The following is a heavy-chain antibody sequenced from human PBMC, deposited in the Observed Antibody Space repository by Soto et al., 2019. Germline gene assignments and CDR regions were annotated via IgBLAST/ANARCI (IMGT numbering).Heavy chain of an antibody. CDR2: IWYDGGDK. V-gene: IGHV3-33*01. CDR1: GFTFSNYA. Sequence: QMQLVESGGGVVQPGTSLRLSCAASGFTFSNYAMHWVRQAPGKGLEWVTIIWYDGGDKNYGDSVKGRFTISRDNSKNTLYLQMNSMRVEDTAVYYCARDSGGDYHNYYMDVWGKGTTVTVSS. J-gene: IGHJ6*03. D-gene: IGHD4-17*01. CDR3: ARDSGGDYHNYYMDV.